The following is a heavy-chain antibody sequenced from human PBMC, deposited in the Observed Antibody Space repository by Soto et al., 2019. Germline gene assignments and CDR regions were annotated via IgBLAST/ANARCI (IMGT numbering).Heavy chain of an antibody. CDR2: ISGSGSTI. CDR3: AKVFYYYDSSGYYYFDY. D-gene: IGHD3-22*01. J-gene: IGHJ4*02. Sequence: GGSLRLSCAVSGFTFSSYAVSWVRQAPGKGPEWISSISGSGSTIYYADSVKGRFTISRDNSKNTLHLQMSSLRAEDTAVYYCAKVFYYYDSSGYYYFDYWGQGTLVTVSS. CDR1: GFTFSSYA. V-gene: IGHV3-23*01.